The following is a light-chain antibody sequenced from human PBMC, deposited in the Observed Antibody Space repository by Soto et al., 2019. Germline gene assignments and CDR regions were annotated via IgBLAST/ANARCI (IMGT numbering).Light chain of an antibody. CDR3: SSYAGSNNLVI. Sequence: QSALTQPPSASGSPGQSVTISCTGTSNDVGAYKYVSWYQQHPGKAPKLIISEVNKRPSGVPDRFSGSKSGNTASLIVSGLQAEDEADYYCSSYAGSNNLVIFGGGTKVTFL. J-gene: IGLJ2*01. CDR1: SNDVGAYKY. CDR2: EVN. V-gene: IGLV2-8*01.